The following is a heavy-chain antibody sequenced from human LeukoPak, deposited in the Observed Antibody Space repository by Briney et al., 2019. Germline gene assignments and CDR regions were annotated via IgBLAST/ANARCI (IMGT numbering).Heavy chain of an antibody. J-gene: IGHJ4*02. Sequence: KPSETLSLTCTVSGDSIRITSYYWAWIRQPPGKGLEWIGSVYYDGSTYFNPSLKSRVTISVDTSKNQFTLKMRSVTAADTAVYYCARPSYYGGSARWGRGSLVTVSS. CDR3: ARPSYYGGSAR. D-gene: IGHD2-21*01. V-gene: IGHV4-39*01. CDR1: GDSIRITSYY. CDR2: VYYDGST.